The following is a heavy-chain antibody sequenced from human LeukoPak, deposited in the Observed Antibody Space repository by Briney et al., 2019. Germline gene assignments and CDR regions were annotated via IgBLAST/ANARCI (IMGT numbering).Heavy chain of an antibody. Sequence: SETLSLTCTVSGDSMTSYYWSFIRQPAGKGLEWIGRIHTSGTTYYNPSLKSRLMMSVDTSKNQFSLRLTSVTAADTAVYYCARGDFYDGGGRNWFDPWGRGTLVIVSS. CDR1: GDSMTSYY. V-gene: IGHV4-4*07. D-gene: IGHD3-16*01. J-gene: IGHJ5*02. CDR2: IHTSGTT. CDR3: ARGDFYDGGGRNWFDP.